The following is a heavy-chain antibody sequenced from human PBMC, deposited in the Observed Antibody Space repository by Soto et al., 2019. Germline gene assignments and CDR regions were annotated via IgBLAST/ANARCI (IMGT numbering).Heavy chain of an antibody. CDR2: ISRSGDNT. Sequence: GGSLRLSCEASGFTFSSYAMTWVRQAPGKGLEWVSSISRSGDNTYYAGSVKGRVTISRDNSKNTLFLQVNSLRAEDTAVYYCVKSLTSYFGSTGYFDYWGQGTLVTVSS. CDR1: GFTFSSYA. V-gene: IGHV3-23*01. D-gene: IGHD3-22*01. J-gene: IGHJ4*02. CDR3: VKSLTSYFGSTGYFDY.